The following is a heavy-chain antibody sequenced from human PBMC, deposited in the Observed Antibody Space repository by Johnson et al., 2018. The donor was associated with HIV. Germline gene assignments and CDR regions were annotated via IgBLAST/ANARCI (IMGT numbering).Heavy chain of an antibody. V-gene: IGHV3-74*03. CDR3: ATRDPTHRPGVFDI. D-gene: IGHD1-14*01. Sequence: VQLVESGGDLVQPGGSLRLSCVGSGFTFSTNWMHWVRQAPGKGLVWVSRINSDGSSTSYADSVKGRFTISRDNAKNSLYLQVNSLRAEDTAVYYCATRDPTHRPGVFDIWGQGTMVTVSS. J-gene: IGHJ3*02. CDR2: INSDGSST. CDR1: GFTFSTNW.